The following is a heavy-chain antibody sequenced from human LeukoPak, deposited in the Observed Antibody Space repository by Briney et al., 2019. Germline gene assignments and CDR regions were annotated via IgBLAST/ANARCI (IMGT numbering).Heavy chain of an antibody. CDR2: IYYSGST. D-gene: IGHD2-2*01. CDR3: ARSARRSSNYYYGMDV. CDR1: GGSISSSSYY. Sequence: SETLSLTCTVSGGSISSSSYYWGWIRQPPGKGLEWIGSIYYSGSTYYNPSLKSRVTISVDTSMNQFSLKLSSVTAADTAVYYCARSARRSSNYYYGMDVWGQGTTVTVSS. J-gene: IGHJ6*02. V-gene: IGHV4-39*01.